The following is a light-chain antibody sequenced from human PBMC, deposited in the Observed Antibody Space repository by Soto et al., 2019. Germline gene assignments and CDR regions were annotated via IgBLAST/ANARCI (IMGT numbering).Light chain of an antibody. J-gene: IGLJ2*01. CDR2: DVT. CDR1: SSDVGGYDY. V-gene: IGLV2-14*03. CDR3: SSYTLSGPI. Sequence: QSALTQPASVSGSPGQSITISCTGTSSDVGGYDYVSWYQQYPGKAPKLMVYDVTIRPSGVSDRFSGSKSGNTASLTISGLQAEDEADYHCSSYTLSGPIFGGGTKLTVL.